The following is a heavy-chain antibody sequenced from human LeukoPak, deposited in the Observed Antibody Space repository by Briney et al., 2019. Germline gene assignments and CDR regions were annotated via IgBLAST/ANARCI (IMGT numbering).Heavy chain of an antibody. Sequence: GGSLRLSCAASGFTFSSYAMSWVRQAPGKGLEWVSAISGSGGSTYYADSVKGRFTISRDNSKNTLYLQMNSLRAEDTAVYYCAKDRVTAAAPNNWFDPWGQGTLVTVSS. V-gene: IGHV3-23*01. CDR3: AKDRVTAAAPNNWFDP. J-gene: IGHJ5*02. CDR1: GFTFSSYA. CDR2: ISGSGGST. D-gene: IGHD6-13*01.